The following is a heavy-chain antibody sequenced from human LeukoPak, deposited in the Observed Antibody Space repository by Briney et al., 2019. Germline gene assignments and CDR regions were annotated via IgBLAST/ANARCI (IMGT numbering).Heavy chain of an antibody. CDR2: MNPNSGYT. Sequence: ASVKVSCKASGYTLTTYDSNWVRQATGQGLEWMGWMNPNSGYTGYAQKFQGRVTITRDTSISTAYMELSSQRSEDTAVYYCARVAGSIDYWGQGTLVTVSS. CDR1: GYTLTTYD. V-gene: IGHV1-8*03. D-gene: IGHD6-19*01. J-gene: IGHJ4*02. CDR3: ARVAGSIDY.